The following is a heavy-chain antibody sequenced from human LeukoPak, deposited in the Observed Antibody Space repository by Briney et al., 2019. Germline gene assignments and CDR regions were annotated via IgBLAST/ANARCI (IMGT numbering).Heavy chain of an antibody. Sequence: ASVKVSCKASGYTFTSYYMHWVRQAPGQGLEWMGIINPSGGSTRYAQKFQGRVTISADKSTSTAYMELSSLRSEDTAVYYCASGRTDIVVVPATLRNYFFDYWGQGTLVTVSS. D-gene: IGHD2-2*01. CDR3: ASGRTDIVVVPATLRNYFFDY. CDR2: INPSGGST. CDR1: GYTFTSYY. J-gene: IGHJ4*02. V-gene: IGHV1-46*01.